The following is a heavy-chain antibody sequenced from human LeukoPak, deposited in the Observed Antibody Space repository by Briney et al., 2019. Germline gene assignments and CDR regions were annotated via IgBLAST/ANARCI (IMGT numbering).Heavy chain of an antibody. D-gene: IGHD6-13*01. V-gene: IGHV1-69*04. CDR3: ARDLIPPGYSSSPYYFDY. CDR2: IIPILGIA. Sequence: SVKVSCKASGGTFSSYAISWVRQAPGQGLEWMGRIIPILGIANYAQKLQGRVTITADKSTSTAYMELSSLRSEDTAVYYCARDLIPPGYSSSPYYFDYWGQGTLVTVSS. CDR1: GGTFSSYA. J-gene: IGHJ4*02.